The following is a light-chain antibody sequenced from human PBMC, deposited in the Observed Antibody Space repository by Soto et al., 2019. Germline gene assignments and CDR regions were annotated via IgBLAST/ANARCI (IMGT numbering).Light chain of an antibody. CDR3: QQYISYWT. J-gene: IGKJ2*01. CDR1: QTINTW. CDR2: KAS. V-gene: IGKV1-5*03. Sequence: DIQMTQSPSTLSASVGDRVTITCRASQTINTWLAWYQQKPGEAPKLLIYKASNLESGVSSRFSGSGSGNEFTLTISSLQPDDSATYYCQQYISYWTFGQGTKLEI.